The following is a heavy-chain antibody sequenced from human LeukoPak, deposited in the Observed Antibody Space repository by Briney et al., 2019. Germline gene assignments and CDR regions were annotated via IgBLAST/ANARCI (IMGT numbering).Heavy chain of an antibody. CDR1: GYTFTSYA. J-gene: IGHJ5*02. D-gene: IGHD2-2*01. Sequence: GASVKVSCKASGYTFTSYAMHWVRQAPGQRLEWMGWINAGNGNTKYSQKFQGRVTITRDTSASTAYMELSSLRSEDTAVYYCARRSKLGYCSSTSCSGWFDPWGQGTLVTVSS. CDR2: INAGNGNT. CDR3: ARRSKLGYCSSTSCSGWFDP. V-gene: IGHV1-3*01.